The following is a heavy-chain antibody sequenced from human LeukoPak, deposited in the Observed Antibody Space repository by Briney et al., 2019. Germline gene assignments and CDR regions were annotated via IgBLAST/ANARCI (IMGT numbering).Heavy chain of an antibody. J-gene: IGHJ5*02. D-gene: IGHD3-10*01. CDR1: GFKFDDYG. CDR2: IRYDGNDK. V-gene: IGHV3-30*02. Sequence: GGSLRLSCTASGFKFDDYGMHWVRQTPGKGLEWVAFIRYDGNDKFYADSVKGRFTISRDTSRNTLYLQMNSLRAEDTAVYYCAKDLMRDRWFGESWGQGTLVTVSS. CDR3: AKDLMRDRWFGES.